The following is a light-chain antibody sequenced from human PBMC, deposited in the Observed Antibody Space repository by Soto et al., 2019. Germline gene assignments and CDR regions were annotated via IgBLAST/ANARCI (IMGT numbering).Light chain of an antibody. CDR2: GAS. Sequence: IVLTQSPGTLSLSPGERVTLSCRASQSVTTRLAWYQHKPGQAPTLLMSGASNRASGVPVRFRGSGSGTDFTLTITRLEPEDFALYYCQQYGGSPITFGLGTRVEIK. CDR1: QSVTTR. V-gene: IGKV3-20*01. J-gene: IGKJ5*01. CDR3: QQYGGSPIT.